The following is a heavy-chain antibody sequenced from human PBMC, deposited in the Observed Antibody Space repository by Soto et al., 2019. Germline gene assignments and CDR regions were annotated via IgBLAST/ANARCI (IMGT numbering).Heavy chain of an antibody. V-gene: IGHV4-59*01. D-gene: IGHD5-12*01. CDR2: IHYNGNT. Sequence: QVQLQVSGPGLVKPSETLSLTCTVSGDSISAYSWSWVRQPPGKGLEWIGNIHYNGNTKYNPSLKSRVTMSLDMSKNQFSLRLISVTAADTAKYFCAREGNLGRWLQPLDFWGQGTLVTVSS. J-gene: IGHJ4*02. CDR1: GDSISAYS. CDR3: AREGNLGRWLQPLDF.